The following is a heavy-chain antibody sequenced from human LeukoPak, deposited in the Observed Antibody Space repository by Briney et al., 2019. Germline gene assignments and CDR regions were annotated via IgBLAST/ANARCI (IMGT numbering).Heavy chain of an antibody. Sequence: ASVKVSCKASGYTFTGYYMHWVRQAPGQGLEWMGWINPNSGGTNYAQKFEGRVTMTRDTPISTAYMELSRLRSDDTAVYYCARDQGYCSGGSCYSWVYWGQGTLVTVSS. D-gene: IGHD2-15*01. CDR1: GYTFTGYY. J-gene: IGHJ4*02. CDR2: INPNSGGT. V-gene: IGHV1-2*02. CDR3: ARDQGYCSGGSCYSWVY.